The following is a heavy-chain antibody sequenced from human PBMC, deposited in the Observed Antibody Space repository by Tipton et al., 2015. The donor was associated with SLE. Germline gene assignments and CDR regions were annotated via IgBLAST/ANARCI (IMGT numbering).Heavy chain of an antibody. V-gene: IGHV4-59*08. CDR2: IYYSGST. Sequence: TLSLTCTVSGGSISSYYWSWIRQPPGKGLEWIGYIYYSGSTNYSPSLKSRVTISVDTSKNQFSLKLSSVTAADTAVYYCASSRDPYGYFDLWGRGTLVTVSS. D-gene: IGHD5-24*01. CDR3: ASSRDPYGYFDL. CDR1: GGSISSYY. J-gene: IGHJ2*01.